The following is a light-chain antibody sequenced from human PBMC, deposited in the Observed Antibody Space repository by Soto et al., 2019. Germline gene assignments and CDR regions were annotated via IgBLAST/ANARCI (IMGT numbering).Light chain of an antibody. CDR1: SSDVGGYNY. V-gene: IGLV2-11*01. Sequence: QSVLTQPRSVSGSPGQSVTISCTGTSSDVGGYNYVSWYQQHPGKAPKLMIYDVSQRPSGVPNRFSGSKSDNTASLTISGLQAEDEDDYYCCSYAGTYAWVFGGGTKLTVL. CDR3: CSYAGTYAWV. J-gene: IGLJ3*02. CDR2: DVS.